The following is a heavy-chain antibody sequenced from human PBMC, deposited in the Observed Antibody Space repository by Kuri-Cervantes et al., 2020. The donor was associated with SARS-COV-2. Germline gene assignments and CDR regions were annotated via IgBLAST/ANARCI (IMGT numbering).Heavy chain of an antibody. Sequence: GGSLRLSCAASGFTFSSYSMNWVRQAPGKGLEWVAFIRYDGSNKYYADSVKGRFTISRDNSKNTLYLQMNSLRAEDTAVYYCATCSNLQAEFDYWGQGTLVTVSS. D-gene: IGHD4-11*01. CDR2: IRYDGSNK. CDR1: GFTFSSYS. CDR3: ATCSNLQAEFDY. J-gene: IGHJ4*02. V-gene: IGHV3-30*02.